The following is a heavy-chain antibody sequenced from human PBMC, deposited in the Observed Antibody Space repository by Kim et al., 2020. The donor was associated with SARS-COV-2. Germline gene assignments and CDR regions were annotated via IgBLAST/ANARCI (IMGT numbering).Heavy chain of an antibody. CDR2: T. Sequence: TTYAQKFQGRGTMTRDTSTSTAYMELSRLRSDGTAVYYCARRIAARGMDVWGQGTTVTVSS. J-gene: IGHJ6*02. D-gene: IGHD6-13*01. V-gene: IGHV1-2*02. CDR3: ARRIAARGMDV.